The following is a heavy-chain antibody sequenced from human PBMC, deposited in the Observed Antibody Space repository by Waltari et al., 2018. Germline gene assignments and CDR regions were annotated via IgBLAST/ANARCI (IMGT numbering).Heavy chain of an antibody. V-gene: IGHV1-69*01. CDR3: AVDCTNGVCYRGSLDWFDP. D-gene: IGHD2-8*01. CDR1: GGTFSRYA. CDR2: IIPIFGTA. J-gene: IGHJ5*02. Sequence: QVQLVQSGAEVKKPGSSVKVSCKASGGTFSRYAISWVRQAPGQELEWMGGIIPIFGTANYAQKFQGRVTITADESTSTAYMELSSLRSEDTAVYYCAVDCTNGVCYRGSLDWFDPWGQGTLVTVSS.